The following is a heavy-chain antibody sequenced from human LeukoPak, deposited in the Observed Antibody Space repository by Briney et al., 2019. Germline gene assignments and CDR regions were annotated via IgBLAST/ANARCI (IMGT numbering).Heavy chain of an antibody. V-gene: IGHV3-9*01. D-gene: IGHD5-18*01. J-gene: IGHJ4*02. CDR2: ISWNSGSI. Sequence: QPGGSLRLSCAASGFTLYDYAMHWVRQAPGKGREGGSGISWNSGSIGYADSVKGRFTISRDNAKNSLYLQMNSLRAEDTALYYCARGSGYSYGSRFFDYWGQGTLVTVSS. CDR3: ARGSGYSYGSRFFDY. CDR1: GFTLYDYA.